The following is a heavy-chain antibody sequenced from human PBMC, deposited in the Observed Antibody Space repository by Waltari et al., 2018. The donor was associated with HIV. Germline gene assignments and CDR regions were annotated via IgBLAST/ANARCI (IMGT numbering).Heavy chain of an antibody. J-gene: IGHJ4*02. CDR2: IHASGNST. CDR3: ARAPCSGGSCRLFDY. CDR1: GYTFISYY. D-gene: IGHD2-15*01. Sequence: QVQLVQSGAEVKKPGASVKVSCKASGYTFISYYMHWVRQAPGQGLEWMGIIHASGNSTSYVQKFQGRLTMTRDTSTSTVYMELSSLRSEDTAVYYCARAPCSGGSCRLFDYWGQGTLVTVSS. V-gene: IGHV1-46*01.